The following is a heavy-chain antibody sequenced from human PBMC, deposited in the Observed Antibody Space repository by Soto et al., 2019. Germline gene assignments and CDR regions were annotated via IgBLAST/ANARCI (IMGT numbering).Heavy chain of an antibody. CDR1: GFTFSSYA. J-gene: IGHJ4*02. D-gene: IGHD3-22*01. Sequence: GGSLRLSCAASGFTFSSYAMSWVRQAPGKGLEWVSAISGSGGSTHYADSVKGRFTISRDNSKNTLYLQMNSLRAEDTAVYYCAKDPYYYDSSGPDYWGQGTLVTVSS. V-gene: IGHV3-23*01. CDR3: AKDPYYYDSSGPDY. CDR2: ISGSGGST.